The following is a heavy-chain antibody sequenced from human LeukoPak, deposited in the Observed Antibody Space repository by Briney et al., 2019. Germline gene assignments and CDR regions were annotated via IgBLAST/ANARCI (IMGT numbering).Heavy chain of an antibody. D-gene: IGHD5-18*01. Sequence: GASVKVSCKASGYTFTSYDINWVRQATGQGLEWMGWMNPNSGNTGYAQKFQGRVTMTRNTSISTAYMELSSLRSEDTAVYYCARDAVDTAMVLSPSRLFDYWGQGTLVTVSS. V-gene: IGHV1-8*01. CDR2: MNPNSGNT. CDR3: ARDAVDTAMVLSPSRLFDY. J-gene: IGHJ4*02. CDR1: GYTFTSYD.